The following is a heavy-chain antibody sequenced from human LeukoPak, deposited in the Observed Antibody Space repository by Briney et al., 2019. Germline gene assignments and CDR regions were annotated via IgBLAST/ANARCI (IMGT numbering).Heavy chain of an antibody. CDR3: ARQSYYDSSGYYYSAFDI. Sequence: SETLSLTCTVSGGSISNASYYWAWIRQPPGKGLEWIGSLYYSGRTYHNPSLKSRVTVSVDTSKNQFSLILNSVTAADTAVYFCARQSYYDSSGYYYSAFDIWGQGTMVTVSS. D-gene: IGHD3-22*01. J-gene: IGHJ3*02. CDR2: LYYSGRT. CDR1: GGSISNASYY. V-gene: IGHV4-39*01.